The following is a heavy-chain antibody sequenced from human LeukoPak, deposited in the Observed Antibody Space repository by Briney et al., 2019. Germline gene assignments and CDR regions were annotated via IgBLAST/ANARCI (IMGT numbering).Heavy chain of an antibody. CDR2: IYTSGST. CDR3: AKDRSSSSFNYYYYYMDV. CDR1: GGSISSGSYY. V-gene: IGHV4-61*09. J-gene: IGHJ6*03. D-gene: IGHD6-6*01. Sequence: PSETLSLTCTVSGGSISSGSYYWSWVRQPAGKGLECIGHIYTSGSTNYNPSLKSRVTISVDTSKNQFSLNLSSVTAADTAVYYCAKDRSSSSFNYYYYYMDVWGKGTTVTVSS.